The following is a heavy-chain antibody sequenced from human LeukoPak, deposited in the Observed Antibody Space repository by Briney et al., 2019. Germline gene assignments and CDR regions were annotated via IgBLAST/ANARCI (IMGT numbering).Heavy chain of an antibody. CDR3: AKPFSTQDIGARRPFYFDY. Sequence: SVKVSCKASGGTFSSYAISWVRQAPGQGLEWMGGIIPIFGTANYAQKFQGRVTITTDESTSTAYMELSSLRSEDTAVYYCAKPFSTQDIGARRPFYFDYWGQGTLVTVSS. CDR1: GGTFSSYA. CDR2: IIPIFGTA. D-gene: IGHD6-6*01. J-gene: IGHJ4*02. V-gene: IGHV1-69*05.